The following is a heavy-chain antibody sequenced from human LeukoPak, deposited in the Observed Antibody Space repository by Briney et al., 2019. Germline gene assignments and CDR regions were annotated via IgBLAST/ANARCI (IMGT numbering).Heavy chain of an antibody. CDR1: DGSISGYY. J-gene: IGHJ4*02. Sequence: SETLSLTCSVSDGSISGYYWSWIRQPPGKGLEWIGYICYGGGTSYNPSLKSRVTMSVDTSRNQFSLKVTSATAADTAVYYCARQPNKNFFDYWGPGTPVTVSS. CDR2: ICYGGGT. CDR3: ARQPNKNFFDY. V-gene: IGHV4-59*08.